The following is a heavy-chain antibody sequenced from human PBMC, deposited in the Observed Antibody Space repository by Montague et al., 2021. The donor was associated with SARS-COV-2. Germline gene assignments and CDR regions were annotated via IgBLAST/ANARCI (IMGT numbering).Heavy chain of an antibody. V-gene: IGHV2-70*11. Sequence: PALVKPTQTLTLTCTFSGFSLITSGICVSWIRQPPGKALEWLARXDWDDDKYYSTSLKTRLTISKDTSKNQVVLTMTNMDPVDTATYYCARIRYDILTGYQTLFDYWGQGTLVTVSS. D-gene: IGHD3-9*01. CDR3: ARIRYDILTGYQTLFDY. CDR2: XDWDDDK. CDR1: GFSLITSGIC. J-gene: IGHJ4*02.